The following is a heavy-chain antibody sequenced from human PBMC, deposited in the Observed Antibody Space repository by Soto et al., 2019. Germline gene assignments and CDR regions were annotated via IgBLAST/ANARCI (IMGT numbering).Heavy chain of an antibody. D-gene: IGHD3-10*01. J-gene: IGHJ6*02. CDR3: PKVGLLWFARPSGMDV. V-gene: IGHV3-23*01. CDR2: ISGSGGST. CDR1: GFTFISYA. Sequence: PWGSLRLSCAASGFTFISYAIFFFRHSPVPWLEWVSAISGSGGSTYYSNSVKTRFTITRNNPNTTLYLQMNSVRAEDKAVDYCPKVGLLWFARPSGMDVWGQGTTVTVSS.